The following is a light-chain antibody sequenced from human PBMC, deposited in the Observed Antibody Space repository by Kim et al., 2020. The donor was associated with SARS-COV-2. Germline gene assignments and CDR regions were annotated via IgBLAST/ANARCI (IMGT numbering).Light chain of an antibody. J-gene: IGKJ1*01. V-gene: IGKV1-39*01. CDR1: QSINTY. Sequence: DIQMTQSPSSLSASVGDRVTITCRASQSINTYLNWYQQNPGKAPKILIYGASRLQTGVSLRFSGSGSGTDFTLTISSLQPEDFATYYCQHSYSTPRTFGQGTKVDIK. CDR3: QHSYSTPRT. CDR2: GAS.